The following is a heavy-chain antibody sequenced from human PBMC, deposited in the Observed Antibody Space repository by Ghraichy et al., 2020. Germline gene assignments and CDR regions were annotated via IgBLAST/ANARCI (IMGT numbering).Heavy chain of an antibody. J-gene: IGHJ4*02. Sequence: GESLNISCAASGFTFSSYAMNWVRQAPGKGLEWVAVFTSGGNTYYAGSVKGRFTISRDNSRNTVSLQMKTLRAEDTAIYYCAKGGIRWYFDSWGQGTLVAVSS. CDR3: AKGGIRWYFDS. CDR2: FTSGGNT. CDR1: GFTFSSYA. V-gene: IGHV3-23*01. D-gene: IGHD3-3*01.